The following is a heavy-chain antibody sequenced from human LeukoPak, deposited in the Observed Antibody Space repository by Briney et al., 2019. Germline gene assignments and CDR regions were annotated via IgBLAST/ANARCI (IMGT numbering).Heavy chain of an antibody. D-gene: IGHD3-9*01. V-gene: IGHV3-11*01. J-gene: IGHJ6*02. CDR1: GFTFSDYN. CDR2: ITDSGNTI. CDR3: ARSIGLTGGGVDV. Sequence: GGSLRLSCAASGFTFSDYNMNWVRQAPGKGMEWVSYITDSGNTIHYADSVKGRFTLSRDNAKNSLYLQMNRLRTEHTAVYYCARSIGLTGGGVDVWGQGTTVTVSS.